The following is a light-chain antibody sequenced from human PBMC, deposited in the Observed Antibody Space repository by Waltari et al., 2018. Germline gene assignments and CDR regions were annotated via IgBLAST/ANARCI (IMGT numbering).Light chain of an antibody. CDR1: QSLLHRNGYNY. CDR2: LGS. J-gene: IGKJ4*01. CDR3: MQALQTPLT. V-gene: IGKV2-28*01. Sequence: DIVMPQSPLSLPVNPGEPASISCRSSQSLLHRNGYNYLDWYLQKSGQSPQLLMYLGSSRASGVPDRFSGSGSGTDFTLKISRVEAEDVGVYYCMQALQTPLTFGGGTKVEIK.